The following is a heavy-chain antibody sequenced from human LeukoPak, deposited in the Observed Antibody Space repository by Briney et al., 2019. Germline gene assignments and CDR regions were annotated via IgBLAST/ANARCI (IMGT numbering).Heavy chain of an antibody. D-gene: IGHD1-26*01. CDR2: IYYSRNT. V-gene: IGHV4-39*01. J-gene: IGHJ5*02. CDR1: GDSISSSSYY. Sequence: SETLSLTCTVFGDSISSSSYYWGWIRQPPGKGLEWIANIYYSRNTYYNPSLESRVTISVDTSKNQFSLNVSSVAAADTAVYYCARHRYSGSYYWFDPWGQGTLVTVSS. CDR3: ARHRYSGSYYWFDP.